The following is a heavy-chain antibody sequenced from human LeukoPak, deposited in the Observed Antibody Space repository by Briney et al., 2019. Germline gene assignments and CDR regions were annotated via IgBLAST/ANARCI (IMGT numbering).Heavy chain of an antibody. Sequence: GGSLRLSCAASGFTFNSYSMNWVRQAPGKGLEWVSSISTSSSYIYYADSVKGRYTISRENAKNSLYLQMDSLRVEDTAVYYCARGPRTVTIQLFDYWGQGNLVTVSS. D-gene: IGHD4-17*01. J-gene: IGHJ4*02. CDR2: ISTSSSYI. V-gene: IGHV3-21*01. CDR3: ARGPRTVTIQLFDY. CDR1: GFTFNSYS.